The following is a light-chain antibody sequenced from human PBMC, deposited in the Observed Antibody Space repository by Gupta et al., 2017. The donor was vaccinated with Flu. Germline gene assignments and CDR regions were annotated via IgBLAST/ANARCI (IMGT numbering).Light chain of an antibody. J-gene: IGLJ3*02. Sequence: ALGKTAKITCGGENIGTRNVHWYQQKPGQAPVLVIYRNNNRPAGIPERFSGSNSGNTATLTISRAQAGEEADYYCQVWDSSTWVFGGGTKLTVL. CDR1: NIGTRN. V-gene: IGLV3-9*01. CDR2: RNN. CDR3: QVWDSSTWV.